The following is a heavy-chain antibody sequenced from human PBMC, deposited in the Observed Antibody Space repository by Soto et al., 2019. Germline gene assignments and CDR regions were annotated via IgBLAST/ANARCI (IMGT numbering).Heavy chain of an antibody. CDR1: GFTFSDYY. CDR2: ISSSGSTI. J-gene: IGHJ6*02. D-gene: IGHD3-9*01. CDR3: ARAGGFDWLLGYYYYGMDV. V-gene: IGHV3-11*01. Sequence: GGSLRLSCAASGFTFSDYYMSWIRQAPWKGLEWVSYISSSGSTIYYADSVKGRFTISRDNAKNSLYLQMNSLRAEDTAVYYCARAGGFDWLLGYYYYGMDVWGQGTTVTVSS.